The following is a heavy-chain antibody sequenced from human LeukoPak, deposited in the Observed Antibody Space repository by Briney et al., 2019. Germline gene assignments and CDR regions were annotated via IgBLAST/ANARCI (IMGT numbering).Heavy chain of an antibody. J-gene: IGHJ4*02. CDR2: INPNSGGT. V-gene: IGHV1-2*02. D-gene: IGHD3-9*01. CDR3: ARDLTYYDILTGYYTPYYFDY. Sequence: GASVKVSCKASGYTFTGYYMHWVRQAPGQGLEWMGWINPNSGGTNYAQKFQGRVTMTRDTSISTAYMELSRLRSDDTAVYYCARDLTYYDILTGYYTPYYFDYWGQGTLVTVSS. CDR1: GYTFTGYY.